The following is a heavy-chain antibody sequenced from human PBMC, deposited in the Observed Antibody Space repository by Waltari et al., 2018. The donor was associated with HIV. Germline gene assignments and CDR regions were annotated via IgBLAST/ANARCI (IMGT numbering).Heavy chain of an antibody. D-gene: IGHD3-10*01. Sequence: QVQLQESGPRLAKPLETLSLTCGVSGYSISSGYYWGWIRQSPGKGLEWIGSIYHTWTTYYKPSLKSRVTMSVDTSKNQFSLKLSSVTAADTAVYYCARLPVGGLYYFDSWGQGILVTVSS. V-gene: IGHV4-38-2*01. J-gene: IGHJ4*02. CDR1: GYSISSGYY. CDR2: IYHTWTT. CDR3: ARLPVGGLYYFDS.